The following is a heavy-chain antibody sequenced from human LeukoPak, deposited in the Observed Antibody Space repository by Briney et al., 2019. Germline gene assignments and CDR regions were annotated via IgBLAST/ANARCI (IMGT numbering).Heavy chain of an antibody. CDR1: GYTFTDYY. J-gene: IGHJ4*02. CDR2: INPNSGGT. V-gene: IGHV1-2*02. D-gene: IGHD3-16*01. Sequence: ASVKVSCKASGYTFTDYYMHWVRHAPGQGLEWMGWINPNSGGTNYAQKFQGRVTMTRDTSISTAYMELSRLRSDDTAVYYCARSYGLGGNYFDYWGQGTLVSVSS. CDR3: ARSYGLGGNYFDY.